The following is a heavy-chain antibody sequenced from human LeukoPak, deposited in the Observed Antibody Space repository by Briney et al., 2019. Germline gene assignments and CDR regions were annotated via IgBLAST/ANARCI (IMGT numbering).Heavy chain of an antibody. CDR2: INPNSGGT. CDR3: ARGDSSSWYNPINWFDP. V-gene: IGHV1-2*02. J-gene: IGHJ5*02. Sequence: ASVKVSCKASGYTFTGYYMHWVRQAPGQGLEWMGWINPNSGGTNYAQKFQGRVTMTRDTSISTAYMELSRLRSDDTAVYYCARGDSSSWYNPINWFDPWGQGTLVTVSS. CDR1: GYTFTGYY. D-gene: IGHD6-13*01.